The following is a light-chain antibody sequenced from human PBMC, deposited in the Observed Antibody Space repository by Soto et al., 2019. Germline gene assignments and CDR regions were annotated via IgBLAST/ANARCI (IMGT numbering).Light chain of an antibody. CDR1: QTISTL. Sequence: IQMTQSPSTLSAPVGDRVTITCQASQTISTLLAWFQHKPGKAPNLLIYDASNLESGVPSRFSGSGSGTEFTLNISSLQSDDSATYYCQQYSHLDTYGQGTKLELK. V-gene: IGKV1-5*01. J-gene: IGKJ2*01. CDR3: QQYSHLDT. CDR2: DAS.